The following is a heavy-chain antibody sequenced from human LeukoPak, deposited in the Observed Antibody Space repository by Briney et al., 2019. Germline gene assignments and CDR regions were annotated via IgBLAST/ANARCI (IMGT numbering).Heavy chain of an antibody. CDR1: GFTFDDYG. D-gene: IGHD2-8*01. CDR3: ARDRMRDAFDL. J-gene: IGHJ3*01. Sequence: GGSLRLSCAASGFTFDDYGMTWVRQAPGKGLEWVSSINWNGGSTGYADSVRGRFTISRDNAKVSLYLQMNSLRAEDTALYYCARDRMRDAFDLWGRGTMVTVSS. CDR2: INWNGGST. V-gene: IGHV3-20*04.